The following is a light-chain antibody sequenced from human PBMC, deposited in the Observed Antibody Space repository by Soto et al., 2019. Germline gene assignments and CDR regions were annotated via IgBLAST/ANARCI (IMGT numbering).Light chain of an antibody. Sequence: PGDSATRSFRASQSVSNNYLAWYQKKHGQAPRLLIYGASGRATGTPDRFSGSGSGKDFTLTIRRLEHEDFEVYHCKKHDSSHITFGGGTTVDIK. CDR1: QSVSNNY. V-gene: IGKV3-20*01. J-gene: IGKJ4*01. CDR3: KKHDSSHIT. CDR2: GAS.